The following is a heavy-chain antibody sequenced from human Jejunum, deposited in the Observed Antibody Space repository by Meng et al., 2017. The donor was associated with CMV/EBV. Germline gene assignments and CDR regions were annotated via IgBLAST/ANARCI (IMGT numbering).Heavy chain of an antibody. J-gene: IGHJ4*02. CDR2: ISGSGGST. V-gene: IGHV3-23*01. CDR3: AKIQWFGELGYYYFDY. D-gene: IGHD3-10*01. Sequence: TFSSYAMSWVRQAPGNGLEWVSAISGSGGSTYYADSVKGRFTISRDNSKNTLYLQMNSLRAEDTAVYYCAKIQWFGELGYYYFDYWGQGTLVTVSS. CDR1: TFSSYA.